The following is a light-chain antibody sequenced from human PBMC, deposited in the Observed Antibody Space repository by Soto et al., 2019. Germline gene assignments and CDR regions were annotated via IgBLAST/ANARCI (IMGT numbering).Light chain of an antibody. Sequence: DIQLTQSPSSLSASVGDRVTISCRASRTITNCLNWYQQKSGTAPKLLIYAASTLQSGVPSRFSGGGSGTDFTLTISDLQPEDFATYCCQQSYTAPRTFGQGTKVEVK. CDR3: QQSYTAPRT. V-gene: IGKV1-39*01. CDR2: AAS. J-gene: IGKJ1*01. CDR1: RTITNC.